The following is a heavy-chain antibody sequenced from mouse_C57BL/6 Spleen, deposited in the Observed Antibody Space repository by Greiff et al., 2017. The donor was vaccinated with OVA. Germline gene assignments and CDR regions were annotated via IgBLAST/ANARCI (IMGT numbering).Heavy chain of an antibody. D-gene: IGHD2-4*01. J-gene: IGHJ4*01. V-gene: IGHV2-2*01. CDR2: IWSGGST. CDR3: ARKNDYEGGYYAMDY. CDR1: GFSLTSYG. Sequence: VNLVESGPGLVQPSQSLSITCTVSGFSLTSYGVHWVRQSPGKGLEWLGVIWSGGSTDYNAAFISRLSISKDNSKSQVFFKMNSLQADDTAIYYCARKNDYEGGYYAMDYWGQGTSVTVSS.